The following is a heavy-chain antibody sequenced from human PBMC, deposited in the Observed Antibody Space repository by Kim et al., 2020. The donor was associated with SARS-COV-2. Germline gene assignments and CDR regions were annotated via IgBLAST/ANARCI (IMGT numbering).Heavy chain of an antibody. V-gene: IGHV4-59*01. Sequence: SETLSLTCTVSGGSISSYYWSWIRQPPGKGLEWIGYIYYSGSTNYNPSLKSRVTISVDTSKNQFSLKLSSVTAADTAVYYCARGLSINYYDSSGYYDDDAFDIWGQGTMVTVSS. CDR1: GGSISSYY. CDR2: IYYSGST. J-gene: IGHJ3*02. D-gene: IGHD3-22*01. CDR3: ARGLSINYYDSSGYYDDDAFDI.